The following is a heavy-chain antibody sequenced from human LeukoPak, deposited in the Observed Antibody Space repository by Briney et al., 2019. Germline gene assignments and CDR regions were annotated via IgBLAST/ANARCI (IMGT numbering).Heavy chain of an antibody. J-gene: IGHJ4*02. Sequence: ASVKVSCKASGYTFTGYYMHWVRQAPGQGLEWMGWINPNSGGTNYAQKCQGRVTMTRDTSISTAYMELSRLRSDDTAVYYCAREGAGYSGSELFDYWGQGTLVTVSS. CDR3: AREGAGYSGSELFDY. D-gene: IGHD5-12*01. CDR1: GYTFTGYY. CDR2: INPNSGGT. V-gene: IGHV1-2*02.